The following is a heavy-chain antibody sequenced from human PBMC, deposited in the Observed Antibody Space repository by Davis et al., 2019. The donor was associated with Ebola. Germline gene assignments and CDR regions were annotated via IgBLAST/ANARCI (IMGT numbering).Heavy chain of an antibody. CDR1: GSTFVTTA. CDR3: AKSHCSGGSCPYYFDF. V-gene: IGHV3-13*04. D-gene: IGHD2-15*01. CDR2: FAPPGTT. J-gene: IGHJ4*02. Sequence: PGGSLRPSCEAPGSTFVTTAFPWFPQVKGKGWNGVPAFAPPGTTYYPGPVKGRFTISRENAKNSLYLQMNSLRAGDTAVYYCAKSHCSGGSCPYYFDFWGQGTQVTVSS.